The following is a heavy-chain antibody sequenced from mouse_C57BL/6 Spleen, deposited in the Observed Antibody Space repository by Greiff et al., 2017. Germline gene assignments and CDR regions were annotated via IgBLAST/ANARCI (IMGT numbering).Heavy chain of an antibody. CDR1: GYAFSSSW. V-gene: IGHV1-82*01. CDR3: AREGDGTEAWFAY. CDR2: IYPGDGDT. D-gene: IGHD3-3*01. Sequence: VKLQESGPELVKPGASVKISCKASGYAFSSSWMNWVKQRPGKGLEWIGRIYPGDGDTNYNGKFKGKATLTADKSSSTAYMQLSSLTSEDSAVYFCAREGDGTEAWFAYWGQGTLVTVSA. J-gene: IGHJ3*01.